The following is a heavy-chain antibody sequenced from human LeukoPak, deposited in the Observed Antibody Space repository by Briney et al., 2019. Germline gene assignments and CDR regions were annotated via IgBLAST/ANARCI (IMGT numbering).Heavy chain of an antibody. J-gene: IGHJ4*02. CDR3: ATDLDY. Sequence: GGSLRLSCAASAFTFSSYWMSWVRQAPGKGLEWGVNIKKDGSEKYYVDSVKGRFTISRDNAKNSLYLQMIRLGAEDTAVYYCATDLDYWGQGTLVTVSS. CDR1: AFTFSSYW. CDR2: IKKDGSEK. V-gene: IGHV3-7*05.